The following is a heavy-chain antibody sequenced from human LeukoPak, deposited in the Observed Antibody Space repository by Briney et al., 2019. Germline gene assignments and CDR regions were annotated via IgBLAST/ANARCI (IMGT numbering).Heavy chain of an antibody. CDR1: GFTLSSYA. CDR2: MSGNGYP. D-gene: IGHD2-2*01. Sequence: GGSLRLSCAASGFTLSSYAMNWLRQAPGKGLEWVSAMSGNGYPYYADSVKGRFTISRDNAKNTLYLQMNSLRAEGTAVYYCARAPVVVVPAAMFYYYYYMDVWGKGTTVTISS. J-gene: IGHJ6*03. CDR3: ARAPVVVVPAAMFYYYYYMDV. V-gene: IGHV3-23*01.